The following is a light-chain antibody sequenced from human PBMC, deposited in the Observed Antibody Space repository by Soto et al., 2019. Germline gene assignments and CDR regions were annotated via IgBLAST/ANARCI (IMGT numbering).Light chain of an antibody. J-gene: IGLJ2*01. CDR2: DVS. CDR3: SSDTSSSVV. Sequence: QSALTQPASVSGSPGQSITISCTGTSSDVGGYNYVSWYQQHPGKAPKLMIYDVSNRPSGVSNRFAGSKSGNTASLTISGLQAEDEADYYCSSDTSSSVVFGGGTKL. V-gene: IGLV2-14*01. CDR1: SSDVGGYNY.